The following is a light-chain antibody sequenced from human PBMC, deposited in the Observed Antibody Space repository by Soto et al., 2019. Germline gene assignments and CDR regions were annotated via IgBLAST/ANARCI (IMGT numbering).Light chain of an antibody. V-gene: IGLV2-14*01. J-gene: IGLJ3*02. Sequence: QSALTQPASVSGSPGQSITISCTGTSSDVCYDNYVSWFQQHPGKAPKLMIYEVSRRPSGVSNRFSGSKSANTASLTISGLQAEDEAEYYCTSHTASSTWVFGGGTKLTVL. CDR3: TSHTASSTWV. CDR2: EVS. CDR1: SSDVCYDNY.